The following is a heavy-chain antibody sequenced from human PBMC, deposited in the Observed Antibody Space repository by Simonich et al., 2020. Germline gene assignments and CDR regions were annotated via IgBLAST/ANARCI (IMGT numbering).Heavy chain of an antibody. V-gene: IGHV3-74*01. CDR3: ARDYSNYDAFDI. CDR2: SNSYGSST. D-gene: IGHD4-4*01. CDR1: GFTFSSYW. Sequence: EVQLVESGGGLVQPGGSLRLSCAASGFTFSSYWMHWVRQAPGKGLVGFARSNSYGSSTSYADSVKGRFTISRDNAKNTLYLQMNSLRAEDTAVYYCARDYSNYDAFDIWGQGTMVTVSS. J-gene: IGHJ3*02.